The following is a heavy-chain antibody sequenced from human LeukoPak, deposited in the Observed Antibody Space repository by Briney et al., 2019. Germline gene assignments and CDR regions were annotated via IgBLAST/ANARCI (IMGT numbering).Heavy chain of an antibody. J-gene: IGHJ4*02. Sequence: PGGSLRLSCAASGFTVSSNYMSWVRQAPGKGLEWVSVIYSGGSTYYADSVKGRFTISRDNSKNTLYLQMNSLRAEDTAVYYCARANVDTAMAYWGQGTLVTVSS. CDR3: ARANVDTAMAY. D-gene: IGHD5-18*01. CDR2: IYSGGST. CDR1: GFTVSSNY. V-gene: IGHV3-66*02.